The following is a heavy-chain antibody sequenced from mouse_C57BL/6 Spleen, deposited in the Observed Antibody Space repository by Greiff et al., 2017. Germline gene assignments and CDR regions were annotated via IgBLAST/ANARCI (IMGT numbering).Heavy chain of an antibody. CDR3: AITDYADSFDY. CDR1: GYSFTDYN. CDR2: INPNYGTT. Sequence: EVQLQESGPELVKPGASVKISCKASGYSFTDYNMNWVKQSNGKSLEWIGVINPNYGTTSYNQKLKGKATLTVDQSSSTAYMQLNSLTSEDSAVYCWAITDYADSFDYWGQGTTLTVSS. J-gene: IGHJ2*01. V-gene: IGHV1-39*01. D-gene: IGHD2-4*01.